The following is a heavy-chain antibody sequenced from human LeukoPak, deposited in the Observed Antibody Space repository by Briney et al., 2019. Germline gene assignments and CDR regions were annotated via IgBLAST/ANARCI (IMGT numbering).Heavy chain of an antibody. V-gene: IGHV3-11*01. CDR2: ISSSGSTI. J-gene: IGHJ4*02. Sequence: PGGSLRLSCAASGFTFSDYYMSWIRQPPGKGLEWVSYISSSGSTIYYADSVKGRFTISRDNAKNSLYLQMNSLRAEDTAVYYCARDKDYPRTHFDYWGQGTLVTVSS. CDR1: GFTFSDYY. CDR3: ARDKDYPRTHFDY. D-gene: IGHD4-11*01.